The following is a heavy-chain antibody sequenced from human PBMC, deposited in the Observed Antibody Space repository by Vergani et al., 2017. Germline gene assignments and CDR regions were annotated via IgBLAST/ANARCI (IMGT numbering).Heavy chain of an antibody. CDR3: ARRKWRQGLDH. CDR2: INHNAHT. CDR1: GGSFSGYD. Sequence: QVQLQQWGAGLLKPSETLSLTCAVYGGSFSGYDWSWIRQTPGKGLEWIGQINHNAHTTSNPSLNRRVTILVDTSKKQFSLNLSSVTAADTGLYFCARRKWRQGLDHWGQGTLVTVSS. D-gene: IGHD2-8*01. J-gene: IGHJ4*02. V-gene: IGHV4-34*02.